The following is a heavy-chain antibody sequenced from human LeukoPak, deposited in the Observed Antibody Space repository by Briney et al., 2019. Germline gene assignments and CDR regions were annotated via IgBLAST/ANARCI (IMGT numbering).Heavy chain of an antibody. V-gene: IGHV4-38-2*02. CDR2: IYHSGTT. J-gene: IGHJ5*02. CDR1: GYSISSGFY. Sequence: SETLSLTCTVSGYSISSGFYWGWIRQPPGKGLEWIGSIYHSGTTYYNPSLKSRVTISVDTSKNQFSLKLNSVTAADTAVYYCARGEYRIAARRTVGFDPWGQGTLVTVSS. D-gene: IGHD6-6*01. CDR3: ARGEYRIAARRTVGFDP.